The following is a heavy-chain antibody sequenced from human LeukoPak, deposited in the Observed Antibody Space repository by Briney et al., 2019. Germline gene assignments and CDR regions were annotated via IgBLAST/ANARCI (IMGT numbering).Heavy chain of an antibody. CDR3: ARTARWVDY. V-gene: IGHV4-39*01. CDR2: IYYSGST. D-gene: IGHD5-24*01. J-gene: IGHJ4*02. CDR1: GGSISGSSYY. Sequence: PSETLSLTCTVSGGSISGSSYYWGWIRQPPGKGLEWIGSIYYSGSTYYNPSLKSRVTISVDTSKNQFSLKLNSVTATDTAVYYCARTARWVDYWGQGTLVTVSS.